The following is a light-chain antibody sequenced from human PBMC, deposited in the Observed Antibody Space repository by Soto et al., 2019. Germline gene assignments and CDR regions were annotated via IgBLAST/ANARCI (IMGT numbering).Light chain of an antibody. CDR3: QQYGSSPGT. CDR1: QSVSSSY. CDR2: GAS. V-gene: IGKV3-20*01. J-gene: IGKJ2*01. Sequence: EIVLTQSPGTLSLSPGERATLSCRASQSVSSSYLAWYQQKPGQALRLLIYGASSRATGIPDRFSGSGSGTDFTLTISRLEPEDFAVYYCQQYGSSPGTFGQGNKLEIK.